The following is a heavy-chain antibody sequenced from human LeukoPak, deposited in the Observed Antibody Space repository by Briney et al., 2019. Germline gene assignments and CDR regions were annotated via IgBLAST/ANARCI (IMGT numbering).Heavy chain of an antibody. CDR1: GFTVSSNY. Sequence: GGSLRLSCAASGFTVSSNYMSWVRQAPGKGLEWVSVIYSGGSTYYADSVKGRFTISRDNSKNTLYLQMNSLRAEDTAVYYCAKVGSSGWRHFDYWGQGTLVTVSS. J-gene: IGHJ4*02. V-gene: IGHV3-66*02. CDR2: IYSGGST. D-gene: IGHD6-19*01. CDR3: AKVGSSGWRHFDY.